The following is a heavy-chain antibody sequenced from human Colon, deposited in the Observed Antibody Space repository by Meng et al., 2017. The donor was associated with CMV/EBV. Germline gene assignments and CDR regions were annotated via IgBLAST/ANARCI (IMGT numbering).Heavy chain of an antibody. CDR3: AREYNVLLPVLQSPFDQ. CDR2: IKPDGSAK. J-gene: IGHJ4*02. CDR1: GFMFTNFY. Sequence: GESLKISCEVSGFMFTNFYMNWVRQAPGKGLECVARIKPDGSAKYYVDSVEGRFTVSRDNAKNSLYLQMNSLRAEDTAVYYCAREYNVLLPVLQSPFDQWGQGTLVTVSS. V-gene: IGHV3-7*01. D-gene: IGHD1-14*01.